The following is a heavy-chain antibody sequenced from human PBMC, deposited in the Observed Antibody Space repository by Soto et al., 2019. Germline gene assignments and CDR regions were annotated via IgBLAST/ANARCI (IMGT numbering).Heavy chain of an antibody. V-gene: IGHV3-7*05. CDR2: IKQDGSEK. D-gene: IGHD2-8*01. Sequence: VQLVESGGGLVQPGGSLRLSCAASGFTFSSYWVTWVRQAPGKGLEWVANIKQDGSEKYYVESVKGRFTISRDNAKNSLYLQMNSLRAEDTAVYYCAKEGVSTALDVWGQGTTVTVSS. CDR3: AKEGVSTALDV. J-gene: IGHJ6*02. CDR1: GFTFSSYW.